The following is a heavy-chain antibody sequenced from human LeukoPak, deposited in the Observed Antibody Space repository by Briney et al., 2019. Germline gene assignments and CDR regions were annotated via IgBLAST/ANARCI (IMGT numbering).Heavy chain of an antibody. CDR2: IYYSGST. CDR1: GGSISSSSYY. CDR3: ARGPPPDFDY. J-gene: IGHJ4*02. Sequence: PSETLSLTCTVSGGSISSSSYYWGWIRQPPGKGLEWIGSIYYSGSTYYNPSLKSRVTLSLDTSKNQFSLKLSSVTAADTAVYYCARGPPPDFDYWGRGTLVTVSS. V-gene: IGHV4-39*07.